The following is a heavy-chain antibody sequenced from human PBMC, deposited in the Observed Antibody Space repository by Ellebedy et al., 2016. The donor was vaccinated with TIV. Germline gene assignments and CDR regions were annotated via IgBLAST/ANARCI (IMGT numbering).Heavy chain of an antibody. CDR1: GYTFTTYA. D-gene: IGHD1-7*01. CDR2: INAGNGNT. V-gene: IGHV1-3*01. J-gene: IGHJ4*02. Sequence: ASVKVSCKASGYTFTTYAMHWVRQAPGQGLEWMGWINAGNGNTKYSQQFQGRVTITRDTSASTGYMELSSLRSEDTAVYYCARLFPGTSVDSWGQGTLVTVSS. CDR3: ARLFPGTSVDS.